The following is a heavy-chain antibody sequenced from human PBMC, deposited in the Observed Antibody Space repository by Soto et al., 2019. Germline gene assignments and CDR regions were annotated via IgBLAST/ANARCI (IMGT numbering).Heavy chain of an antibody. Sequence: QVQLVQSGAEVKKPGSSVKVSCKASGGTFSSYTISWVRQAPGQGLEWMGRIIPILGIENYAQKFQGRVTITADKSTSTAYMELSSLRSEDTAVYYCARGSVAYCGGDCYFDYWGQGTLVTVSS. D-gene: IGHD2-21*02. CDR3: ARGSVAYCGGDCYFDY. CDR2: IIPILGIE. J-gene: IGHJ4*02. V-gene: IGHV1-69*02. CDR1: GGTFSSYT.